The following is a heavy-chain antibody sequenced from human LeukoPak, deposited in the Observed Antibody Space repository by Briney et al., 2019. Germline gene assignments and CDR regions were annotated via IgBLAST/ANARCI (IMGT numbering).Heavy chain of an antibody. Sequence: SETLSLTCTVSGGSISSYYWSWIRQPAGKGLEWIGRIYTSGSTNYNPSLKSRVTISVDTSKNQFSLKLSSVTAADTAVYYCARPNNWNDGHDAFDIWGQGRLVIVSS. V-gene: IGHV4-4*07. CDR2: IYTSGST. CDR3: ARPNNWNDGHDAFDI. D-gene: IGHD1-20*01. CDR1: GGSISSYY. J-gene: IGHJ3*02.